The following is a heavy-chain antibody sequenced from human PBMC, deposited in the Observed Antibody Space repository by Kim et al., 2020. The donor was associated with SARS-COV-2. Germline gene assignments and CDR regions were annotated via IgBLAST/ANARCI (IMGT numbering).Heavy chain of an antibody. D-gene: IGHD3-10*01. V-gene: IGHV1-18*01. Sequence: ASVKVSCKASGYTFTSYGISWVRQAPGQGLEWMGWISAYNGNTNYAQKLQGRVTMTTDTSTSTAYMELRSLRSDDTAVYYCASGGLLLWFGELLYPDAFDIWGQGTMVTVSS. CDR3: ASGGLLLWFGELLYPDAFDI. CDR1: GYTFTSYG. CDR2: ISAYNGNT. J-gene: IGHJ3*02.